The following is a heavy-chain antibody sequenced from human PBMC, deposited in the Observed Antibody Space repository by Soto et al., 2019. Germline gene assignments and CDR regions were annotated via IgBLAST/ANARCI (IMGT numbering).Heavy chain of an antibody. Sequence: ISSSGAFTYHADSVRGRLTISRDNSKNTVYLQMNSLRAEDTAVYYCVKHQVSLVRGISPFDYWGQGALVTVS. CDR3: VKHQVSLVRGISPFDY. V-gene: IGHV3-23*01. CDR2: ISSSGAFT. D-gene: IGHD3-10*01. J-gene: IGHJ4*02.